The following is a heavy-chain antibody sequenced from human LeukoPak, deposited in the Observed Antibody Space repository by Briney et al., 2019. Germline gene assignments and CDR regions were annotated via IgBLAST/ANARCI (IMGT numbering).Heavy chain of an antibody. V-gene: IGHV3-53*01. Sequence: QTGGSLRLSCAASGFTVSSNYMTWVRQAPGKGLEWVLVVYGGDATYYADSVKGRFTVSRDNSNNRLYLQMNSLRAEDTAVYYCAKNPRWGWLQSDWGQGTLVTVSS. J-gene: IGHJ1*01. CDR3: AKNPRWGWLQSD. CDR2: VYGGDAT. D-gene: IGHD5-24*01. CDR1: GFTVSSNY.